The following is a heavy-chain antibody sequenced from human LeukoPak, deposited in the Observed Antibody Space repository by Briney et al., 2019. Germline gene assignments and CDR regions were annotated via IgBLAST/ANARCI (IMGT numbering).Heavy chain of an antibody. CDR3: ARPNTQNWHFDL. CDR2: ISSSSTYI. V-gene: IGHV3-21*01. J-gene: IGHJ2*01. D-gene: IGHD5-18*01. Sequence: GGSLRLSCAASGFTFNSYAMHWVRQAPGKGLEWVSSISSSSTYIYYADSVKGRFTISRDNAKNSLYLQMNSLRADDTAVYYCARPNTQNWHFDLWGRGTLVTVSS. CDR1: GFTFNSYA.